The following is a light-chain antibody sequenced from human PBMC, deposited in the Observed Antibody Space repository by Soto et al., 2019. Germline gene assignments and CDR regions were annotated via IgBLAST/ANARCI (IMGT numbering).Light chain of an antibody. V-gene: IGLV1-40*01. J-gene: IGLJ1*01. CDR2: GNT. CDR1: SSNIGSGYD. CDR3: QSSDNRLSGYV. Sequence: QSVLTQPPSVSGAPGQRVTISCTGGSSNIGSGYDVHWYQQLPGTAPKLLIYGNTNRPSGVPDRFSASTSATSASLAITGLQAEDEGDYYCQSSDNRLSGYVFGTGTKLTVL.